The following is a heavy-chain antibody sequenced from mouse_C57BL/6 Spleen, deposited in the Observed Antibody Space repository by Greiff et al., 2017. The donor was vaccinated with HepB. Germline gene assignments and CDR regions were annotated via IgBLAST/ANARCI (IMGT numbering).Heavy chain of an antibody. V-gene: IGHV1-4*01. CDR2: INPSSGYT. J-gene: IGHJ3*01. CDR1: GYTFTSYT. Sequence: VQLQQSGAELARPGASVKMSCKASGYTFTSYTMHWVKQRPGQGLEWIGYINPSSGYTKYNQKFKDKATLTAAKSSSTSYMQLSSLTSEDSAVYYCARDAPAWFAYWGQGTLVTVSA. CDR3: ARDAPAWFAY.